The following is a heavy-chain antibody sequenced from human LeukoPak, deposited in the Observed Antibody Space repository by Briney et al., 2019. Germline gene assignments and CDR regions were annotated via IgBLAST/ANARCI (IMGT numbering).Heavy chain of an antibody. CDR1: GYTFTSYA. CDR3: ATLPRAYNSGWS. CDR2: INANTGNP. D-gene: IGHD6-19*01. Sequence: ASVKVSFKASGYTFTSYAMNWVRQAPGQGLEWVGWINANTGNPTHARGFTGRFVFSLDTSVSTAYLQISSLKAEDTAVYYCATLPRAYNSGWSWGQGTLVTVSS. V-gene: IGHV7-4-1*02. J-gene: IGHJ5*02.